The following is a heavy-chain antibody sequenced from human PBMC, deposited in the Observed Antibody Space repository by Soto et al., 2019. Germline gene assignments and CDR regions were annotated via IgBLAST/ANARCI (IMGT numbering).Heavy chain of an antibody. J-gene: IGHJ6*02. Sequence: ASVKVSCKASGYTFAGYYMHWVRQAPGQGLEWMGWINPNSGGTNYAQKFQGWVTMTRDTSISTAYMELSRLRSDDTAVYYCARAGGDWYYGMDVWGQGTTVTVS. V-gene: IGHV1-2*04. CDR1: GYTFAGYY. CDR3: ARAGGDWYYGMDV. CDR2: INPNSGGT. D-gene: IGHD3-10*01.